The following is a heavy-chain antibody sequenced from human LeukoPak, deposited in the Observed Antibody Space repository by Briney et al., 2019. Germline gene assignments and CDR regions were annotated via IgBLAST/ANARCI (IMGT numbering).Heavy chain of an antibody. J-gene: IGHJ4*02. CDR2: IYYSGIT. CDR1: GGSISSSSYY. D-gene: IGHD3-22*01. V-gene: IGHV4-39*01. CDR3: ASPDSSGYYSHGTFDY. Sequence: SETLSLXCTVSGGSISSSSYYWGWIRQPPGKGLEWIGSIYYSGITYYNPSLKSRVTISVDTSKNQFSLKLSSVTAADTAVYYCASPDSSGYYSHGTFDYWGQGTLVTVSS.